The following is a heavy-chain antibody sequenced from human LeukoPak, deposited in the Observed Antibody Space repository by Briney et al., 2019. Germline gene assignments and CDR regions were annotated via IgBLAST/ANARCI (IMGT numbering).Heavy chain of an antibody. Sequence: SETLSLTCTVSGGSMSSNTYYWGWIRQPPGKRLEWIGYIYYGGTTYYNPSLKSRVTISVDTSKNQFSLKLSSVTAADTAVYYCARHGGKLATPKRTLDYWGQGTLVIVSS. V-gene: IGHV4-39*01. D-gene: IGHD3-16*01. CDR1: GGSMSSNTYY. CDR3: ARHGGKLATPKRTLDY. J-gene: IGHJ4*02. CDR2: IYYGGTT.